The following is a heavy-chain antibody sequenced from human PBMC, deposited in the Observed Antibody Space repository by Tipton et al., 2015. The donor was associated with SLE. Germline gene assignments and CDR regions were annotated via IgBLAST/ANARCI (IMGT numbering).Heavy chain of an antibody. CDR1: GGSISSYY. CDR3: ARGDPFRVGGTDWFDP. J-gene: IGHJ5*02. D-gene: IGHD1-1*01. V-gene: IGHV4-59*01. CDR2: IYYSGRT. Sequence: TLSLTCTVSGGSISSYYWSWIGQPPGKGLEWIGYIYYSGRTNYNPSLKSLFTISVDTSKNQFSLKLSSVTAADTAVYYCARGDPFRVGGTDWFDPWGQGTLVTVSS.